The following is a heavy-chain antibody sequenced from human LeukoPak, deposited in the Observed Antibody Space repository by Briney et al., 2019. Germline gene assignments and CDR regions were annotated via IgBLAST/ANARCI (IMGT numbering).Heavy chain of an antibody. J-gene: IGHJ5*02. D-gene: IGHD1-20*01. CDR2: IYTSGST. CDR3: ARDGYNWNDSNWFDP. Sequence: SETLSLTCTVSGGSISSYYWSWIRQPAGKGLEWIGRIYTSGSTNYNPSLKSRVTMSVDTSKNQFSLKLSSVTAADTAVYYCARDGYNWNDSNWFDPWGQETLVTVSS. V-gene: IGHV4-4*07. CDR1: GGSISSYY.